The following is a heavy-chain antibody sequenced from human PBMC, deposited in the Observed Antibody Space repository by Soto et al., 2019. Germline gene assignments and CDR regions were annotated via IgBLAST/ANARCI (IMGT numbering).Heavy chain of an antibody. CDR2: INHSGST. V-gene: IGHV4-34*01. J-gene: IGHJ4*02. CDR1: GGSFSTYY. Sequence: QVQLQQWGAGLLRPSETLSLTCAVNGGSFSTYYWSWIRQPPGRGLEWVGEINHSGSTNYNPSLKSRVTMSVYTSKNQFSLKLSSVTAADTAVYYCARGPIAKDLGPFDYWGQGTRVTVSS. CDR3: ARGPIAKDLGPFDY.